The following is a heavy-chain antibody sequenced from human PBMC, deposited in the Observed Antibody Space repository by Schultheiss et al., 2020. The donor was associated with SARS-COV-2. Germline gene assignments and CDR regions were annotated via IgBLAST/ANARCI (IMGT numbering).Heavy chain of an antibody. CDR2: IYYSGST. CDR3: ARGQLPDY. D-gene: IGHD1-26*01. Sequence: SETLSLTCAVYGGSFSGYYWSWIRQPPGKGLEWIGYIYYSGSTYYNPSLKSRVTISVDKSKNQFSLKLSSVTAADTAVYYCARGQLPDYWGQGTLVTVSS. V-gene: IGHV4-59*12. CDR1: GGSFSGYY. J-gene: IGHJ4*02.